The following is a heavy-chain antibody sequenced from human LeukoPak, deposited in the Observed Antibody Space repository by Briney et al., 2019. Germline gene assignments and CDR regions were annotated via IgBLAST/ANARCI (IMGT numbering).Heavy chain of an antibody. V-gene: IGHV3-23*01. CDR3: AKDGGGPYYYYYMDV. CDR2: ISGSGYST. Sequence: GGSLRLSCVASGFTFNNYAMTWVRQAPGKGLEWVSAISGSGYSTYYADSVKGRFTISRDNSKNTLYLQMNSLRAEDTAVYYCAKDGGGPYYYYYMDVWGKGTTVTVSS. CDR1: GFTFNNYA. J-gene: IGHJ6*03. D-gene: IGHD3-16*01.